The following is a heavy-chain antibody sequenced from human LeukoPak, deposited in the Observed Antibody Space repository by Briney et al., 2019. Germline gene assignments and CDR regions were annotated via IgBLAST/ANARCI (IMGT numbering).Heavy chain of an antibody. V-gene: IGHV1-8*03. Sequence: ASVKVSCKASGYTFTSYDINWVRQATGQGLEWMGWLNPNSGNTGYAQKFQGRVTITRDTSINTAYMELSSLRSEDTAVYYCAPRPPGYSRSRGGNDDEYFHHWGQGTLVTVSS. J-gene: IGHJ1*01. CDR3: APRPPGYSRSRGGNDDEYFHH. D-gene: IGHD6-13*01. CDR1: GYTFTSYD. CDR2: LNPNSGNT.